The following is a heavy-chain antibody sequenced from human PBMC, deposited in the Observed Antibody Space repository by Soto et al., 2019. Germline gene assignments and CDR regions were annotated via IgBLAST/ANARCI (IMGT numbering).Heavy chain of an antibody. CDR2: ISPGDSDT. CDR3: ARIPTQDGYFDY. Sequence: VVSLTICWSGSGGKCIGYWGGWVRQQPGKGLEWMGIISPGDSDTRYSPSFQGQVTISADKSISTAYLQWSSLKASDTAMYYCARIPTQDGYFDYWGQGTPVTVSS. J-gene: IGHJ4*02. V-gene: IGHV5-51*01. CDR1: GGKCIGYW.